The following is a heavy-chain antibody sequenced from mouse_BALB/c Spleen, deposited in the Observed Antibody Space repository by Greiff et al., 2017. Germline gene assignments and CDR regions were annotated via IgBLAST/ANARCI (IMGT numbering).Heavy chain of an antibody. CDR1: GYAFTNYL. CDR2: INPGSGGT. J-gene: IGHJ2*01. V-gene: IGHV1-54*01. D-gene: IGHD2-1*01. Sequence: QVQLQQSGAELVRPGTSVKVSCKASGYAFTNYLIEWVKQRPGQGLEWIGVINPGSGGTNYNEKFKGKATLTADKSSSTAYMQLSSLTSDDSAVYFCARSGGNYNFDYWGQGTTLTVSS. CDR3: ARSGGNYNFDY.